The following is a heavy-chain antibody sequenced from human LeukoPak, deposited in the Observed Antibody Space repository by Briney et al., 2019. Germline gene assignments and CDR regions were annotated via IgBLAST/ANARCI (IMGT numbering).Heavy chain of an antibody. V-gene: IGHV3-30*02. D-gene: IGHD3-10*01. CDR3: AKDATRGYYGSGSYYQPYYFDY. J-gene: IGHJ4*02. CDR1: GFTFSSYG. Sequence: PGGSLRLSCAASGFTFSSYGMHWVRQAPGKGLEWVAFIRYDGSNKYYADSVKGRFTISRDNSKNTLYLQMNSLRAEDTAVYYCAKDATRGYYGSGSYYQPYYFDYWGQGTLVTVSS. CDR2: IRYDGSNK.